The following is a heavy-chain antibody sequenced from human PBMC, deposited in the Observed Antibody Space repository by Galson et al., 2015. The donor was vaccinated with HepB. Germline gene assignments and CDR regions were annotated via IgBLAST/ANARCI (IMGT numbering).Heavy chain of an antibody. CDR2: ISSNGGST. D-gene: IGHD2-15*01. J-gene: IGHJ4*02. V-gene: IGHV3-64D*06. Sequence: SLRLSCAASGFTFSSYAMHWVRQAPGKGLEYVSAISSNGGSTYYADSVKGRFTISRDNSKNTLYLQMSSLRAEDTAVYYCVKDRGRGGSYYDYWGQGTLVTVSS. CDR1: GFTFSSYA. CDR3: VKDRGRGGSYYDY.